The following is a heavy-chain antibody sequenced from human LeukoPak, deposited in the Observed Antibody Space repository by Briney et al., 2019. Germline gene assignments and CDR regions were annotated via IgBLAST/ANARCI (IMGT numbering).Heavy chain of an antibody. V-gene: IGHV1-2*02. CDR2: INPNSGGT. CDR1: GYTFTGYY. Sequence: ASVKVSCKASGYTFTGYYMHWVRQAPGQGLEWMGWINPNSGGTNYAQKFQGRVIMTRDTSISTAYMELSRLRSDDTAVYYCARDRVPAAISLETVALDIWGQGTMVTVSS. J-gene: IGHJ3*02. CDR3: ARDRVPAAISLETVALDI. D-gene: IGHD2-2*01.